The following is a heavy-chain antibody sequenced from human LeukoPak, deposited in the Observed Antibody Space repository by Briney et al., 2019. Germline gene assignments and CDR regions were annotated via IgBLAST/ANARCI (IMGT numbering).Heavy chain of an antibody. CDR3: ARVMWELYPHDAFDI. CDR2: INPNSGGT. J-gene: IGHJ3*02. V-gene: IGHV1-2*02. CDR1: GYTFTGYY. Sequence: ASVKVSCKASGYTFTGYYMHWVRQAPGQGLEWMGWINPNSGGTNYAQKFQGRVTMTRDTSISTAYMELSRLRSDDTAVYYCARVMWELYPHDAFDIWGQGTMVTVSS. D-gene: IGHD1-26*01.